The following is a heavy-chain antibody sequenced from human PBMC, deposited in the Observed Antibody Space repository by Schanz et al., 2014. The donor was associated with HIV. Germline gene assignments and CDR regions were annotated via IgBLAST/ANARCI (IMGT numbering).Heavy chain of an antibody. Sequence: EVQLVESGGGLVKPGGSLRLSCAASGFTFSNAWMSWVRQAPGKGLEWVGRIKSKTDGGTTDYAAPVKGRFTISRDDSKNTLYLQMNSLKTEDTAVYYCARSSGWRVFDYWGQGTLVTVSS. D-gene: IGHD6-19*01. CDR2: IKSKTDGGTT. J-gene: IGHJ4*02. CDR1: GFTFSNAW. V-gene: IGHV3-15*01. CDR3: ARSSGWRVFDY.